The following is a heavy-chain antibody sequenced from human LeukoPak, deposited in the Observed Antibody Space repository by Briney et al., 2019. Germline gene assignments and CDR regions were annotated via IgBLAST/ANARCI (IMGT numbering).Heavy chain of an antibody. V-gene: IGHV1-2*02. J-gene: IGHJ4*02. D-gene: IGHD2-15*01. CDR2: INPNSGGT. CDR3: ARASLSILRHFDY. CDR1: GYTFTGYY. Sequence: ASVKVSCKASGYTFTGYYMHWVRQAPGQGLEWMGWINPNSGGTNYAQKFQGRVTMTRDTSISTAYMELSRLRSDDTAVYYCARASLSILRHFDYWGQGTLVTVSS.